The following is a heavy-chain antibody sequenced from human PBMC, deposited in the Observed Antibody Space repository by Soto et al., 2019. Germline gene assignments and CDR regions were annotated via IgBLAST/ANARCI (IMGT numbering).Heavy chain of an antibody. Sequence: SETLSLTCTVSGGSISSYYWSWIRQPPGKGLEWIGYIYYSGSTNYNPSLKSRVTISVDTSKNQFSLKLSSVTAADTAVYYCARGAYSGSLDFDYWGQGTLVTVS. CDR2: IYYSGST. V-gene: IGHV4-59*01. D-gene: IGHD1-26*01. CDR1: GGSISSYY. CDR3: ARGAYSGSLDFDY. J-gene: IGHJ4*02.